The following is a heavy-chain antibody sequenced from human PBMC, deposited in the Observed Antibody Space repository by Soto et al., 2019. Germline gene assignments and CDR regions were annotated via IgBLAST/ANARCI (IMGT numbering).Heavy chain of an antibody. CDR2: IYSGGST. Sequence: EVQLLESGGGLVQPGGSLSLSCAASGFTVSSNYMSWVRQAPGKGLEWVSVIYSGGSTYYADSVKGRFTISRDNSKNTLYLQMNSLRAEDTAVYYCAREDGYRGGDAFDIWGQGTMVTVSS. D-gene: IGHD5-12*01. V-gene: IGHV3-66*01. J-gene: IGHJ3*02. CDR1: GFTVSSNY. CDR3: AREDGYRGGDAFDI.